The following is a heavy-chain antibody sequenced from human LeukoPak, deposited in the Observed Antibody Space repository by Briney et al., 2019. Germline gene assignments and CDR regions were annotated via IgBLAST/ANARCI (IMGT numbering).Heavy chain of an antibody. Sequence: SVKVSCKASGGTFSSYAIIWVRQAPGQGLEWMGRIIPILGIANYAQKFQGRVTITADKSTSTAYMELSSLRSEDTAVYYCARAPGPDSSGYYYASRSGEFDYWGQGTLVTVSS. J-gene: IGHJ4*02. CDR2: IIPILGIA. D-gene: IGHD3-22*01. V-gene: IGHV1-69*04. CDR3: ARAPGPDSSGYYYASRSGEFDY. CDR1: GGTFSSYA.